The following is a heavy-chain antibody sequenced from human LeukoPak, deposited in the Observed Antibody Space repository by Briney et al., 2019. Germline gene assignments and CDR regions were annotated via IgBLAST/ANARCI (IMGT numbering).Heavy chain of an antibody. J-gene: IGHJ4*02. D-gene: IGHD3-22*01. CDR1: GGSFSGYY. V-gene: IGHV4-59*08. CDR3: ARPEYYYDSSGYSN. CDR2: IYYSGST. Sequence: SETLSLTCAVYGGSFSGYYWSWIRQPPGKGLEWIGYIYYSGSTNYNPSLKSRVTISVDTSKNQFSLKLSSVTAADTAVYYCARPEYYYDSSGYSNWGQGTLVTVSS.